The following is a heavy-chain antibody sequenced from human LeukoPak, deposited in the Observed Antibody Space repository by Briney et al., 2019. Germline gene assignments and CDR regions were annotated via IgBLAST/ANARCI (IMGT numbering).Heavy chain of an antibody. D-gene: IGHD3-3*01. CDR1: GYTFTSYG. CDR2: ISAYSGNT. CDR3: ARAGDKYYDFWSGYYGANNNWFDP. J-gene: IGHJ5*02. Sequence: GASVKVSCKASGYTFTSYGISWVRQAPGQGLEWMGWISAYSGNTNYAQKLQGRATMTTDTSTSTAYMELRSLRSDDTAVYYCARAGDKYYDFWSGYYGANNNWFDPWGQGTLVTVSS. V-gene: IGHV1-18*01.